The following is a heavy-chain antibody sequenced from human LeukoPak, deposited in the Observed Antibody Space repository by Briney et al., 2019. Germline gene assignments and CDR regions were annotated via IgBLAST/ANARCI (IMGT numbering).Heavy chain of an antibody. V-gene: IGHV3-23*01. D-gene: IGHD6-13*01. Sequence: GGSLRLSCAASGFTFGSYAMSWVRQTPGKSLEWVSIISNGGVTTHYADSVRDRFTISRDNSKDLLYLQMDSLRAEDTAVYYCVKLSSGSGSSFGFDSWGLGTLVTVSS. CDR1: GFTFGSYA. CDR2: ISNGGVTT. CDR3: VKLSSGSGSSFGFDS. J-gene: IGHJ4*02.